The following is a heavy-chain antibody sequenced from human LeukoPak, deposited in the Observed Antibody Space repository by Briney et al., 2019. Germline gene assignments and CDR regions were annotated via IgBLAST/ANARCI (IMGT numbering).Heavy chain of an antibody. J-gene: IGHJ6*02. Sequence: PSETLSLTCTVSGGSITDNYWSWIRQPPGMGLEWIGYVYYPGATNYTPSLKSRVTISMDTSRNQFSLKLNSVTAADTAVYYCTRHVDPYSMDVWGQGTTVIVSS. CDR2: VYYPGAT. CDR1: GGSITDNY. D-gene: IGHD5-12*01. CDR3: TRHVDPYSMDV. V-gene: IGHV4-59*08.